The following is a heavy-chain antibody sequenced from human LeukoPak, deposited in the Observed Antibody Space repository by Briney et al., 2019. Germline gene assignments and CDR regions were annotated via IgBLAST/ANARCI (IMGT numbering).Heavy chain of an antibody. Sequence: GGTLRLSCAASGFTFSSYGMSWVRQAPGKGLEWVSAISGSGGSTYYADSVKGRFTISRDNSKNTLYLQMNSLRAEDTAVYYCATPRGCGSARCNNFDYWGQGTLVTVSS. D-gene: IGHD2-2*01. J-gene: IGHJ4*02. CDR2: ISGSGGST. CDR1: GFTFSSYG. CDR3: ATPRGCGSARCNNFDY. V-gene: IGHV3-23*01.